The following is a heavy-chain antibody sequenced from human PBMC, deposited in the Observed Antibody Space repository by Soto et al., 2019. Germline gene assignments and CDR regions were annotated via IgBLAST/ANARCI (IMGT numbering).Heavy chain of an antibody. D-gene: IGHD1-26*01. CDR1: RFTFRSYA. J-gene: IGHJ5*01. V-gene: IGHV3-23*01. CDR3: AKVGGAITGWFDP. CDR2: ISGSGGST. Sequence: EVQLLESGGGLVQPGGSLRVSCAASRFTFRSYAMSWIRQAPGRGLEWVSAISGSGGSTYYGDSVKGRCTISRDNYRNTLYLQMNSLRAGDTAVYYGAKVGGAITGWFDPWGQGSLVTASS.